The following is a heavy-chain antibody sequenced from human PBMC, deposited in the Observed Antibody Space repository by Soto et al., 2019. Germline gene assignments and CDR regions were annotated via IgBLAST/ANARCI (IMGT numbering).Heavy chain of an antibody. CDR2: INSDGSSI. Sequence: EVQLVESGGGLVQPGGSLRLSCAASGFTFSTWMHWVRQAPGKGLVWVSRINSDGSSITYADSVKGRFIISRDNAKNTLYKQMNSLTAEDTAVYYYTRESSGYGNFDYWGQGVLVTVSS. CDR3: TRESSGYGNFDY. V-gene: IGHV3-74*03. J-gene: IGHJ4*02. D-gene: IGHD5-12*01. CDR1: GFTFSTW.